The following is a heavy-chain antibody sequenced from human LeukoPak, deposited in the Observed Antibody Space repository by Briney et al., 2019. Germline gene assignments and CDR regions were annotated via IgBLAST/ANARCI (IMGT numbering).Heavy chain of an antibody. CDR3: ARGVEPLAANTLAY. CDR1: GFTVITND. D-gene: IGHD1-14*01. J-gene: IGHJ4*02. V-gene: IGHV3-53*01. Sequence: GGSLRLPCAAPGFTVITNDMTWVRQAPGKGLEWVSVLYSDGNTKYADSVQGRFTISRDNSKNTLCLEMNSLSPDDTAVYYCARGVEPLAANTLAYWGQGTLVTVSS. CDR2: LYSDGNT.